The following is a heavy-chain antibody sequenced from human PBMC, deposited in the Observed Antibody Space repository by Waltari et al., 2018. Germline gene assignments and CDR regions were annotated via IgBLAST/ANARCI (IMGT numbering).Heavy chain of an antibody. CDR2: IYYSGST. CDR3: AREWQLVPDNNWFDP. V-gene: IGHV4-39*02. D-gene: IGHD6-6*01. J-gene: IGHJ5*02. CDR1: GGSLSRSSNY. Sequence: QLQLQESGPGLVKPSETLSLTCTVSGGSLSRSSNYWGWIRQPPGKGLEWIGSIYYSGSTYYNPSLKRRVTISVDTSKNQFSLKLSSVTAADTAVYYCAREWQLVPDNNWFDPWGQGTLVTVSS.